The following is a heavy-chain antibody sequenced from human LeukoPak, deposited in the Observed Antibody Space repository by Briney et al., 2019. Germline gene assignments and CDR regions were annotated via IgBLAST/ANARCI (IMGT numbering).Heavy chain of an antibody. V-gene: IGHV4-59*01. D-gene: IGHD5-12*01. CDR1: GGSISSYY. CDR2: IYYSGST. CDR3: ARDRSGYLGAFDI. J-gene: IGHJ3*02. Sequence: SETLSLTCIVSGGSISSYYWSWIRQPPGKGLEWIGYIYYSGSTNYNPPLKSRVTISVDTSKNQFSLKLSSVTAADTAVYYCARDRSGYLGAFDIWGQGTMVTVSS.